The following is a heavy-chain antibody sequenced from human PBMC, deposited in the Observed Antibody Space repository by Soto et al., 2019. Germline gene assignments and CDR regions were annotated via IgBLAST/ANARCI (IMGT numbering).Heavy chain of an antibody. CDR3: AREFSNSPEAFDS. D-gene: IGHD6-6*01. V-gene: IGHV4-61*01. Sequence: SETLSLTCTVSGGSVNSDNFYWSWIRQPPGRGLEWIGYIYYTGSTSYNPALKSRVTISIDTSRNQFSLKLSSVTAADTAVYYCAREFSNSPEAFDSWGQGSLVTVSS. J-gene: IGHJ4*02. CDR2: IYYTGST. CDR1: GGSVNSDNFY.